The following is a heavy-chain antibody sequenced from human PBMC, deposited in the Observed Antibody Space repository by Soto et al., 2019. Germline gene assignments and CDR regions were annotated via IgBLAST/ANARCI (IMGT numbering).Heavy chain of an antibody. CDR2: INHSGST. CDR3: ARDDYAPRFLH. J-gene: IGHJ1*01. D-gene: IGHD4-17*01. V-gene: IGHV4-34*02. Sequence: QVQLQQWGPGLLKPSETLSLTCAVYGGSFSGHYWSWIRQPPGEGLEWIGEINHSGSTNYSPSFKSRVTISIDTSKNQFSLKVNSVTAADTAVYFCARDDYAPRFLHWGRGTLVTVSS. CDR1: GGSFSGHY.